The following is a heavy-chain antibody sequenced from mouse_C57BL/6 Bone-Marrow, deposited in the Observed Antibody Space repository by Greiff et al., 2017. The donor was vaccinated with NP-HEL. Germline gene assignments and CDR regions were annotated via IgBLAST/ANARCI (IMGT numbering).Heavy chain of an antibody. CDR1: GYTFTSYW. CDR2: IHPNSGST. Sequence: QVQLQQPGAELVKPGASVKLSCKASGYTFTSYWMHWVKQRPGQGLEWIGMIHPNSGSTNYNEKFKSKATLTADKSYSTAYMQLSSLTSEDCAVYYCLSHYYGSSYGYFDVWGTGTTVTVSA. V-gene: IGHV1-64*01. J-gene: IGHJ1*03. D-gene: IGHD1-1*01. CDR3: LSHYYGSSYGYFDV.